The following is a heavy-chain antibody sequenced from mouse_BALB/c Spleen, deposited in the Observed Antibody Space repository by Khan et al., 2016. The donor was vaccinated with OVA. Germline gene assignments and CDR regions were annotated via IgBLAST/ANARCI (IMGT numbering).Heavy chain of an antibody. J-gene: IGHJ2*01. D-gene: IGHD1-1*01. Sequence: VPLKQSGPELVKPGASVKISCKASGYSFTGYFMNWVMQSHGKSLEWIGRINPHVGETFYNQKFKGKASLTVDESSSTAHMELRNLASEDSAVYYCTRIFRSDFDYWGQGTTLTVSS. V-gene: IGHV1-20*02. CDR1: GYSFTGYF. CDR2: INPHVGET. CDR3: TRIFRSDFDY.